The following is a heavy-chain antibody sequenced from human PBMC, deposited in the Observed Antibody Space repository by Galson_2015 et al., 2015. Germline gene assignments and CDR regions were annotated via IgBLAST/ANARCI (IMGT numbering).Heavy chain of an antibody. Sequence: SVKVSCKASGYTFTSYAMHWVRQAPGQRLEWMGWINAGNGNTKYSQKFQGRVTITRDTSASTAYMELSSLRSEDTAVYYCARVSGAVPAAISIDYWGQGTLVTVSS. V-gene: IGHV1-3*01. D-gene: IGHD2-2*01. CDR2: INAGNGNT. CDR3: ARVSGAVPAAISIDY. J-gene: IGHJ4*02. CDR1: GYTFTSYA.